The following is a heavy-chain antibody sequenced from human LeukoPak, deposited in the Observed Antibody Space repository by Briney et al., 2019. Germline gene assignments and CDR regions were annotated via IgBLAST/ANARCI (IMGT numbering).Heavy chain of an antibody. V-gene: IGHV3-53*04. J-gene: IGHJ4*02. Sequence: PGGSLRLSCAASGFTVSSNYMSWVRQTPGKGLEWVSVIYSGGSIYYADSVKGRFTISRHNSKNTLYLQMNSLRAEDTAVYYCARDGATEVFDYWGQGTLVTVSS. CDR3: ARDGATEVFDY. CDR2: IYSGGSI. CDR1: GFTVSSNY. D-gene: IGHD1-26*01.